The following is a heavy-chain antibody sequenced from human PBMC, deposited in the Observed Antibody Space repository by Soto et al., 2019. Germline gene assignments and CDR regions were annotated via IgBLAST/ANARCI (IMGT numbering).Heavy chain of an antibody. V-gene: IGHV4-30-2*01. CDR2: IYHSGST. Sequence: PSETLSLTCAVSGGSISSGGYSWSWIRHPPGKGLEWIGYIYHSGSTYYNPSLKSGVTISVDRSKNQFSLKLSFVTAAATAVYYCARGRIRFPTWDFDPWGPGTLVTVSS. CDR3: ARGRIRFPTWDFDP. CDR1: GGSISSGGYS. J-gene: IGHJ5*02. D-gene: IGHD5-18*01.